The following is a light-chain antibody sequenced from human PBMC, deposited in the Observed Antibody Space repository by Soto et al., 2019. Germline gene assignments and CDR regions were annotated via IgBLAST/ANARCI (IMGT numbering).Light chain of an antibody. CDR2: GAS. Sequence: EIVMTQSPATLSVSPGERATLSCRASQSVSSNLGWYQQKPGQAPRLLIYGASTRATGIPARFRGSGSGTEFTLTISSLQSEDVAVYYCQQYNTWPAMYTFGQGTKLDIK. V-gene: IGKV3-15*01. J-gene: IGKJ2*01. CDR3: QQYNTWPAMYT. CDR1: QSVSSN.